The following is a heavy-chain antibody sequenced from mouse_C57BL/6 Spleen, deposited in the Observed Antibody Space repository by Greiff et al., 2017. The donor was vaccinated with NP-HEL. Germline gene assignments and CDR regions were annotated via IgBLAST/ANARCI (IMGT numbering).Heavy chain of an antibody. CDR3: SSYDGYYRFAY. CDR1: GYTFTSYW. J-gene: IGHJ3*01. Sequence: VQLQQSGAELVMPGASVKLSCKASGYTFTSYWMHWVKQRPGQGLEWIGEIDPSDSYTNYNQKFKGKSTLTVDKSSSTAYMQRSSLTSEDSAFYYWSSYDGYYRFAYWGQGTLVTVSA. D-gene: IGHD2-3*01. V-gene: IGHV1-69*01. CDR2: IDPSDSYT.